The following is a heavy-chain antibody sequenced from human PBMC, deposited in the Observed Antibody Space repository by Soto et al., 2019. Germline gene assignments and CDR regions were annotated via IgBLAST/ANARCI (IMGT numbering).Heavy chain of an antibody. CDR2: ISGSGGST. V-gene: IGHV3-23*01. CDR1: GFTFSSYA. D-gene: IGHD3-10*01. J-gene: IGHJ4*02. CDR3: AKGDYYGPKAGSDY. Sequence: PGGSLRLSCAASGFTFSSYAMSWVRQAPGKGLEWVSAISGSGGSTYYADSVKGRFTISRDNSKNTLYLQMNSLRAEDTAVYYCAKGDYYGPKAGSDYWGQGTLVTVSS.